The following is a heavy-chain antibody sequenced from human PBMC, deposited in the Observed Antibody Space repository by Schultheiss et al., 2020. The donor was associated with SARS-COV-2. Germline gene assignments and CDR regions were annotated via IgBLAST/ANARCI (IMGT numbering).Heavy chain of an antibody. CDR3: ARDHGVVAAIIWFDP. V-gene: IGHV1-46*01. J-gene: IGHJ5*02. CDR1: GYTFTSYD. Sequence: ASVKVSCKASGYTFTSYDINWVRQAPGQGLEWMGIINPSGGSTSYAQKFQGRVTMTRDTSISTAYMELSRLRSDDTAVYYCARDHGVVAAIIWFDPWGQGTLVTVSS. D-gene: IGHD2-15*01. CDR2: INPSGGST.